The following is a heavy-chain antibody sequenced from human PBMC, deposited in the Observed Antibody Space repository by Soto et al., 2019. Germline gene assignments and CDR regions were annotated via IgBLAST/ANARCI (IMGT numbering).Heavy chain of an antibody. CDR2: VYYNGRS. D-gene: IGHD2-2*01. CDR3: ARDRSSSWYDV. V-gene: IGHV4-61*01. CDR1: GGSIRGSTDY. J-gene: IGHJ4*02. Sequence: SETLSLTCSVSGGSIRGSTDYWSWIRQPPGRGLEWIGYVYYNGRSNSNPALKNRVTISVDTSNNQFSLRLRSVTTADTAIYYCARDRSSSWYDVWGQGTLVTVSS.